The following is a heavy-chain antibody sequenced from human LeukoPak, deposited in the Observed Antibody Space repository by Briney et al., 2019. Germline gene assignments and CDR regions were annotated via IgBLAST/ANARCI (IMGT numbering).Heavy chain of an antibody. CDR2: IYYSGST. CDR3: ARVRLNYYDSSGFSGD. D-gene: IGHD3-22*01. J-gene: IGHJ4*02. Sequence: SETLSLTCTVSGDSISSTIHYWGWIRQPPGKGLEWIGSIYYSGSTYYNPSLKSRVTISLDRSKDQFSLKLSSVTAADTAVYYCARVRLNYYDSSGFSGDWGQGTLVTVSS. V-gene: IGHV4-39*07. CDR1: GDSISSTIHY.